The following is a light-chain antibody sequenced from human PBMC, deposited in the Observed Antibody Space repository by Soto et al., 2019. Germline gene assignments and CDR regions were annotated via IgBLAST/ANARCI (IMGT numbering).Light chain of an antibody. CDR3: QQYDYWPRT. V-gene: IGKV3-15*01. CDR2: GAT. CDR1: QSVGND. Sequence: IVMTQSPATLSVSPGERATLSCRASQSVGNDLAWYQQKPGQAPRLLIHGATTRATGIPARFSGSGSGTEFTLIISSLQSEDSAVYYCQQYDYWPRTFGQGSKVEIK. J-gene: IGKJ1*01.